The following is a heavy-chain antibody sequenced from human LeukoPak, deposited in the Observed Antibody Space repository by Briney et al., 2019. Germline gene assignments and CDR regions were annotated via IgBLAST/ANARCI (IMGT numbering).Heavy chain of an antibody. CDR3: ARDGYSYYYYMDV. CDR2: INPNSGGT. V-gene: IGHV1-2*02. Sequence: ASVKVSCKASGYTFTGYYMHWVRQAPGQGLEWMGWINPNSGGTNYAQKFQGRVTMTRDTSISTAYMELSRPRSDDTAVYYCARDGYSYYYYMDVWGKGTTVTISS. CDR1: GYTFTGYY. J-gene: IGHJ6*03.